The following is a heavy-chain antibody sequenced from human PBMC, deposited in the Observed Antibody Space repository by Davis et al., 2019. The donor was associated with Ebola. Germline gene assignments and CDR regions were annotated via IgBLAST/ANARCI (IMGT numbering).Heavy chain of an antibody. CDR3: ARGTAYGGNSVWFDP. J-gene: IGHJ5*02. Sequence: SETLSLTCSVSGGSISSGSYYWGWIRQPPGKGLEWIGEINHSGSTNYNPSLKSRVTISVDTSKNQFSLKLSSVTAADTAVYYCARGTAYGGNSVWFDPWGQGTLVTVSS. CDR1: GGSISSGSYY. CDR2: INHSGST. V-gene: IGHV4-39*07. D-gene: IGHD4-23*01.